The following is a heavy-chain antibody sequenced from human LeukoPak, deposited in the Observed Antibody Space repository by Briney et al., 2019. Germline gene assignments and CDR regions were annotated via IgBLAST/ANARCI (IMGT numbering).Heavy chain of an antibody. Sequence: GSSVKVSCKPSRRTFNNSAISWVRQAPGQGLEWLGGIMPLFGTAGYAQKFKGRVTITKDESTRTVYLELTSLTSDDTAVYYCARDVHGDYGSGWFDPWGQGTLVSVSS. V-gene: IGHV1-69*05. CDR2: IMPLFGTA. CDR3: ARDVHGDYGSGWFDP. D-gene: IGHD4-17*01. J-gene: IGHJ5*02. CDR1: RRTFNNSA.